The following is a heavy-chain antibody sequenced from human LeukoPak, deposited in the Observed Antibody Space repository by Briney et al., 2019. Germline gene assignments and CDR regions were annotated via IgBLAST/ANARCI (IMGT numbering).Heavy chain of an antibody. V-gene: IGHV4-39*01. CDR2: IYYSGST. D-gene: IGHD5-12*01. Sequence: ETLSLTCTVAGGSISSTSYYWGWIRQPPGKGLEWIGSIYYSGSTYYNPSLKSRVTISLATSKNQFSLKLSSVTAADTAVYYCARHRYSAYASSDYWGQGTLVTVSS. J-gene: IGHJ4*02. CDR1: GGSISSTSYY. CDR3: ARHRYSAYASSDY.